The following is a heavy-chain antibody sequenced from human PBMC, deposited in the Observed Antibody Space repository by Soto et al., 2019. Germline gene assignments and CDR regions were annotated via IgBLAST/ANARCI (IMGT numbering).Heavy chain of an antibody. D-gene: IGHD3-22*01. V-gene: IGHV1-69*01. CDR3: ARGWGYDSSGYPDY. CDR1: GGTFSTYA. Sequence: QVQLVQSGAEVRKPGSSVKVSCKASGGTFSTYAISWVRQAPGQGLEWMGGIIPIFGTANHAQKFQGRVTITADESTSTAYMYLSSLRSEDTAVYYCARGWGYDSSGYPDYWGQGTLVTVSS. J-gene: IGHJ4*02. CDR2: IIPIFGTA.